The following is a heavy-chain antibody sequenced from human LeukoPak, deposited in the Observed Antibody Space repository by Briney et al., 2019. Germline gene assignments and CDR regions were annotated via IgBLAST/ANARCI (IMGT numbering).Heavy chain of an antibody. D-gene: IGHD3-22*01. CDR2: IWYDGSKK. Sequence: GGSLRLSCAASGFTFSSYGMHWVRQAPGEGLEWVAVIWYDGSKKYYADSVKGRFTISRDNSKNTLYLQMNSLRAEDTAVYYCARDRVYYYDSSGYYPDAFDIWGQGTMVTVSS. V-gene: IGHV3-33*01. CDR3: ARDRVYYYDSSGYYPDAFDI. J-gene: IGHJ3*02. CDR1: GFTFSSYG.